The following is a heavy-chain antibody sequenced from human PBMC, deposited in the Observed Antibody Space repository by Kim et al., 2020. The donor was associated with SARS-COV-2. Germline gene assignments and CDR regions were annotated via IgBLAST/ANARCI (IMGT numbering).Heavy chain of an antibody. CDR3: AREGIGIAAAGTGSYVYYYGMDV. D-gene: IGHD6-13*01. CDR2: ISSSSSTI. V-gene: IGHV3-48*02. CDR1: GFTFSSYS. J-gene: IGHJ6*02. Sequence: GGSLRLSCAASGFTFSSYSMNWVRQAPGKGLEWVSYISSSSSTIYYADSVKGRFTISRDNAKNSLYLQMNSLRDEDTAVYYCAREGIGIAAAGTGSYVYYYGMDVWGQGTTVTVSS.